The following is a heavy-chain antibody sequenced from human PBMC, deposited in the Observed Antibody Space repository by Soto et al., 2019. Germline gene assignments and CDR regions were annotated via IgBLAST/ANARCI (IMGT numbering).Heavy chain of an antibody. CDR2: IFPSDSDT. J-gene: IGHJ5*02. V-gene: IGHV5-51*01. CDR1: GYRFTSYW. D-gene: IGHD3-22*01. CDR3: ARKDKSGYFNWFDP. Sequence: LGESLKISCRTSGYRFTSYWIAWVRQMPGKGLEWMGIIFPSDSDTRYSPSFQGQVTISADRSTSTVFLQWASLKALDTAVYFCARKDKSGYFNWFDPWGQGTLVTVSS.